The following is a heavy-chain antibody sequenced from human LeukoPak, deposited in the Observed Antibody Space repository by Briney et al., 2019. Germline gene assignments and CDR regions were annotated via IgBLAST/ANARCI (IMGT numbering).Heavy chain of an antibody. J-gene: IGHJ4*02. CDR3: ARVQRPLDGADY. V-gene: IGHV4-59*01. D-gene: IGHD1-1*01. CDR2: IYYSGST. CDR1: GGSISSYY. Sequence: NPSETLSLTCTVSGGSISSYYWSWLRQPPGKGLEWIGYIYYSGSTYYNPSLKSRVTISVDTSKDVFSLKLSSVTAADTAVYYCARVQRPLDGADYWGQGTLVTVSS.